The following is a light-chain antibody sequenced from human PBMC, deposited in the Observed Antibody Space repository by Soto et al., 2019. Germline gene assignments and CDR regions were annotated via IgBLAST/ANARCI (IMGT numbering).Light chain of an antibody. V-gene: IGLV2-23*02. CDR2: EVS. CDR1: SSVVGSYNL. Sequence: QSVLTQPASVSGSPGQSITISCTGTSSVVGSYNLVSWYQQHPGKAPKLMIYEVSKRPSGVSNRFSGSKSGNTASLTISGLQAEDEADYYCCSYAGSSTYVFGTGTKVTVL. J-gene: IGLJ1*01. CDR3: CSYAGSSTYV.